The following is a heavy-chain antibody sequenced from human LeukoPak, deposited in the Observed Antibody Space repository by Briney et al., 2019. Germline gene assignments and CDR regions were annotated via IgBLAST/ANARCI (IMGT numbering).Heavy chain of an antibody. CDR2: IYHSGST. Sequence: ASETLSLTCTVSGYSISSGYYWGWIRQPPGKGLEWIGTIYHSGSTNYNPSLKSRVTISVDTSKNQFSLKLSSVTAADTAVYYCARGPTNDYGGNSGAHAFDIWGQGTMVTVSS. J-gene: IGHJ3*02. V-gene: IGHV4-38-2*02. D-gene: IGHD4-23*01. CDR1: GYSISSGYY. CDR3: ARGPTNDYGGNSGAHAFDI.